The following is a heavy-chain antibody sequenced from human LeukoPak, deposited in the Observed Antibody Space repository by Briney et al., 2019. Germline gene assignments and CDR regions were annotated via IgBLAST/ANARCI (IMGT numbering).Heavy chain of an antibody. J-gene: IGHJ4*02. D-gene: IGHD3-10*01. Sequence: SETLSLTCTVSGGSIGSSSYYWGWIRQPPGKGLEWIGSIYYSGSTYYNPSLKSRVTISVDTSKNQFSLKLSSVTAADTAVYYCARRGHFDYWGQGTLVTVSS. CDR2: IYYSGST. V-gene: IGHV4-39*01. CDR1: GGSIGSSSYY. CDR3: ARRGHFDY.